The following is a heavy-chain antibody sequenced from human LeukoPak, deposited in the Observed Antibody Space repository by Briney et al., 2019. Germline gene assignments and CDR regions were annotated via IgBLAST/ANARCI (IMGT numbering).Heavy chain of an antibody. V-gene: IGHV4-34*01. D-gene: IGHD3-10*01. CDR1: GGSFSGYY. CDR3: AKGFSRRITMVRGVIMPSYYFDY. J-gene: IGHJ4*02. Sequence: SETLSLTCAVYGGSFSGYYWSWIRQPPGKGLEWIGEINHSGSTNYNPSLKSRVTISVDTSKNQFSLKLSSVTAADTAVYYCAKGFSRRITMVRGVIMPSYYFDYWGQGTLVTVSS. CDR2: INHSGST.